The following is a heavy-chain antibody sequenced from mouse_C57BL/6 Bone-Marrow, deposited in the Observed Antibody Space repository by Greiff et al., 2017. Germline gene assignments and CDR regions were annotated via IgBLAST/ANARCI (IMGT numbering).Heavy chain of an antibody. CDR2: INPNNGGT. V-gene: IGHV1-26*01. J-gene: IGHJ2*01. Sequence: VQLQQSGPELVKPGASVKISCKASGYTFTDYYMNWVKQSHGKSLEWIGDINPNNGGTSYNQKFKGKATLTVDKSSSTAYMELRSLTSEDSAVYYCARDYDGYLDYWGQGTTLTVSS. CDR3: ARDYDGYLDY. D-gene: IGHD2-3*01. CDR1: GYTFTDYY.